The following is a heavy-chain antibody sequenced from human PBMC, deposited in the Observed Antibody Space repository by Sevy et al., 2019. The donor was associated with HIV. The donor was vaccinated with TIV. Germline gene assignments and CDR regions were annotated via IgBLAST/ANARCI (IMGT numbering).Heavy chain of an antibody. CDR1: GFTFSSYA. Sequence: GGSLRLSCAASGFTFSSYAMSWVHQAPGKGLEWVSAISGSGGSTYYADSVKGRFTISRDNSKNTLYLQMNSLRAEDTAVYYCAKDPGSFAAGIPIDYWGQGTLVTVSS. CDR3: AKDPGSFAAGIPIDY. J-gene: IGHJ4*02. CDR2: ISGSGGST. D-gene: IGHD6-13*01. V-gene: IGHV3-23*01.